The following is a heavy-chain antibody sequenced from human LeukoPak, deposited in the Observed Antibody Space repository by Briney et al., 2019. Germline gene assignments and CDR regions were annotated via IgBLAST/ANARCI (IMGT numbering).Heavy chain of an antibody. CDR3: VRAYSRSAINY. D-gene: IGHD6-6*01. CDR2: MSGNGGST. V-gene: IGHV3-64D*09. CDR1: GITFSGYG. Sequence: GGSLRLSCLASGITFSGYGMHWVRQAPGKGLESVSAMSGNGGSTYYADSVKGRFTISRDNSKNTLYLQMSSLRPEDTAVYYCVRAYSRSAINYWGQGTLVTVSS. J-gene: IGHJ4*02.